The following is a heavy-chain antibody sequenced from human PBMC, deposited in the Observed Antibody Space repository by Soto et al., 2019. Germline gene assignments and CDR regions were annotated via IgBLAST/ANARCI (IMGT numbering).Heavy chain of an antibody. CDR3: ARYRGDGYERV. Sequence: QVQLVQSGAEVKKPGSSVKVSCKASGGTFSSYTISWVRQAPGQGLEWMGRIIPILGIANYAQKFQGRVTITADKFTSTAYMELSSLRAEDTAVYYCARYRGDGYERVWGQGTLVTVSS. CDR1: GGTFSSYT. CDR2: IIPILGIA. D-gene: IGHD5-12*01. J-gene: IGHJ4*02. V-gene: IGHV1-69*02.